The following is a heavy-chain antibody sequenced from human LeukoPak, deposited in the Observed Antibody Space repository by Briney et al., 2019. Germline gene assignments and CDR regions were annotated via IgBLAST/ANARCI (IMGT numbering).Heavy chain of an antibody. Sequence: GASVKVSCKASGYTFTSYDFNWVRQATGQRPEWMGWMSPNSGDTGYAQKFQDRVTMTRNTSISTAYMELSSLRSEDTAVYYCARNLNDRTEPWFDPWGQGTLVTVSS. CDR1: GYTFTSYD. V-gene: IGHV1-8*01. J-gene: IGHJ5*02. CDR2: MSPNSGDT. CDR3: ARNLNDRTEPWFDP. D-gene: IGHD1-14*01.